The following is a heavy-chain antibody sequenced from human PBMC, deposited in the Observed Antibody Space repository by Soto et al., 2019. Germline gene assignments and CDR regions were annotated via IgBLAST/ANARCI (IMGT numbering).Heavy chain of an antibody. CDR3: ARREIQGPIDY. Sequence: SETLSQTFTPSGSTISNINWWGWIRQPPGKGLEWIGYIYYSGTTYYNPSLKSRVTMSVDTSKNQFSLKLTPVTAVDTAVYYCARREIQGPIDYWGQG. CDR1: GSTISNINW. D-gene: IGHD1-26*01. CDR2: IYYSGTT. J-gene: IGHJ4*02. V-gene: IGHV4-28*01.